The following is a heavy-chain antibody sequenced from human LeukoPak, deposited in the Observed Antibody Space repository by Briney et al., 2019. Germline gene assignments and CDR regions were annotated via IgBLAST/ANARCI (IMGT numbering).Heavy chain of an antibody. D-gene: IGHD2-2*01. CDR3: ASTPGSPTEYATWFDP. V-gene: IGHV4-61*02. CDR1: GGSISSGSYY. CDR2: IYAGGST. J-gene: IGHJ5*02. Sequence: SETLSLTCTVSGGSISSGSYYWSWIRQPAGKGLEWVVRIYAGGSTNYNPSLKSRVIMSLDTSKNQFSLKLRSVTAADTAVYYCASTPGSPTEYATWFDPWGQGTLVTVSS.